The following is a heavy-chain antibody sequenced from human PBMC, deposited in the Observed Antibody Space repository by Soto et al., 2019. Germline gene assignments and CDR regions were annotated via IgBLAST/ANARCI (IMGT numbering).Heavy chain of an antibody. CDR3: AKDQPVIAVIMPGGNKKFDY. CDR2: ISGSGGST. V-gene: IGHV3-23*01. Sequence: EVQLLESGGGLVQPGGSLRLSCAASGFTFSSYAMSWVRQAPGKGLEWVSAISGSGGSTYYPDSVKGRFTISRDNSKNTRYLQMNSLRAEDTAVYYCAKDQPVIAVIMPGGNKKFDYWGQGTLVTVSS. D-gene: IGHD6-19*01. J-gene: IGHJ4*02. CDR1: GFTFSSYA.